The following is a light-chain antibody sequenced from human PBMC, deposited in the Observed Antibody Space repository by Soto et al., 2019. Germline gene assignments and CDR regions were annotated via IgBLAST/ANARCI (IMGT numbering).Light chain of an antibody. CDR2: ATS. CDR3: QQSNTSPV. J-gene: IGKJ5*01. V-gene: IGKV1-39*01. CDR1: QSISRY. Sequence: DIQMTQSPSSLSASVGDRVTITCRASQSISRYLSWYQQKPGKAPKLRIYATSSLQSGVPSRFSGSGSGTDFTLTISSLQPEDFATYYCQQSNTSPVFGQGTRLDIK.